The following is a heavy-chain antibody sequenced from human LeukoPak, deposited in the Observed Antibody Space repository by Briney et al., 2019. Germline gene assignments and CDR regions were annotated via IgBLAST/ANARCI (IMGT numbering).Heavy chain of an antibody. CDR1: GFTFSSYA. Sequence: GRSLRLSCAASGFTFSSYAMHWVRQAPGKGLEWVAVISYDGSNKYYADSVKGRFTISRDHSKNTLYLQMNSLRAEDTAVYYCARDNGAAAPFDSWGQGTLVTVSS. J-gene: IGHJ4*02. D-gene: IGHD6-13*01. CDR2: ISYDGSNK. CDR3: ARDNGAAAPFDS. V-gene: IGHV3-30-3*01.